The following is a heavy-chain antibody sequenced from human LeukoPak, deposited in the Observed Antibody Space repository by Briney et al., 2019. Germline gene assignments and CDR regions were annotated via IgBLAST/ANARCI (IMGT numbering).Heavy chain of an antibody. CDR1: GFTVSNNY. D-gene: IGHD4-17*01. V-gene: IGHV3-66*03. CDR2: IYDSGTT. CDR3: AKDPPTTVTTYHYFDY. J-gene: IGHJ4*02. Sequence: GGSLRLSCAASGFTVSNNYMSWIRQAPEKGLEWVSIIYDSGTTYYTDSVKGRFTISRDNSKNTLYLQMNSLRAEDTAVYYCAKDPPTTVTTYHYFDYWGQGTLVTVSS.